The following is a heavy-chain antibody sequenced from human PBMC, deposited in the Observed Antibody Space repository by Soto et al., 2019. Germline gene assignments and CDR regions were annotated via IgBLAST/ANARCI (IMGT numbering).Heavy chain of an antibody. J-gene: IGHJ1*01. D-gene: IGHD6-19*01. CDR2: ISGSGGST. CDR3: GRGTVAGTLSVRARCWYFQH. V-gene: IGHV3-23*01. CDR1: GFTFSSYA. Sequence: EVQLLESGGGLVQPGGSLRLSCAASGFTFSSYAMSWVRQAPGKGLEWVSAISGSGGSTYYADSGKGRFTISRDNSKNTLYLQMNSLRAEDTAVYYCGRGTVAGTLSVRARCWYFQHWGQGTLVTVSS.